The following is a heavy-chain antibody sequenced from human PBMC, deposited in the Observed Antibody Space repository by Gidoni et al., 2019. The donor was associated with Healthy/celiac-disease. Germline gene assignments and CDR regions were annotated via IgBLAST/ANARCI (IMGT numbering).Heavy chain of an antibody. CDR1: GYTFTSYD. CDR2: MNPNSGNK. D-gene: IGHD2-2*01. Sequence: QVQLVQSGAEVKKPAASVKVSCKASGYTFTSYDINWARQATGQGLEWMGWMNPNSGNKDYAQKFQGRVTMTRNTSISTAYMELSSMRSEDTAVYYCARGPGVVVPAAIYWGQGTLVTVSS. J-gene: IGHJ4*02. V-gene: IGHV1-8*01. CDR3: ARGPGVVVPAAIY.